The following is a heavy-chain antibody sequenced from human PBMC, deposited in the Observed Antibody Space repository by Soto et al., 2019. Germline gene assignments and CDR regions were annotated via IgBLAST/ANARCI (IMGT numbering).Heavy chain of an antibody. J-gene: IGHJ4*02. CDR3: ARGGNRYSNVASGVGGFDY. V-gene: IGHV4-59*01. CDR2: VYHTGAT. CDR1: GASISSSY. Sequence: QMHLQESGPGLVKPSETLSLTCTVSGASISSSYWSWIRQFPERGLEWIAYVYHTGATNYNPSLKSRVTISLDTSKGQFSLNLTSLTTADTAVYFCARGGNRYSNVASGVGGFDYWGQGSLVTVSS. D-gene: IGHD5-12*01.